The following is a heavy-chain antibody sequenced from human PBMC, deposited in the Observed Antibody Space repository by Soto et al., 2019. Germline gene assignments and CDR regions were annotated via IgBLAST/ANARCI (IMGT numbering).Heavy chain of an antibody. Sequence: SLRLSCAASGFTFSSYAMSWVRQAPGKGLEWVSAISGSGGSTYYADSVKGRFTISRDNSKNTLYLQMNSLRAEDTAVYYCAKPSTKRIAAAGPEVYWGQGTLVTV. V-gene: IGHV3-23*01. J-gene: IGHJ4*02. CDR1: GFTFSSYA. CDR2: ISGSGGST. D-gene: IGHD6-13*01. CDR3: AKPSTKRIAAAGPEVY.